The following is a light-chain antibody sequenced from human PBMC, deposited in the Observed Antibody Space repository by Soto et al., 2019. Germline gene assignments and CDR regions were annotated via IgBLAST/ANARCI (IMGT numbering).Light chain of an antibody. CDR3: QQHDSSEYT. J-gene: IGKJ2*01. CDR2: GAS. Sequence: EVVLSQSPGTLSLSPGERATLSCRASQSVSSSHLAWYQQKPGQAPRLLIYGASSRAAGIPDRLSGRGSGTDFTLTISRLEPEDFAVYYCQQHDSSEYTFGQGTKVDIK. CDR1: QSVSSSH. V-gene: IGKV3-20*01.